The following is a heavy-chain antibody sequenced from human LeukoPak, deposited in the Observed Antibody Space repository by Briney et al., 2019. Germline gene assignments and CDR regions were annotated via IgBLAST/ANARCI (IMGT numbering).Heavy chain of an antibody. D-gene: IGHD3-9*01. V-gene: IGHV4-34*01. J-gene: IGHJ4*02. Sequence: SETLSLTCAVYGGSFSGYYWSWIRQPPGKGLECIGEINHSGSTNYNPSLKSRVTISVDTSKNQFSLKLSSVTAADTAVYYCARGGSDILTGYYPFDYWGQGTLVTVSS. CDR1: GGSFSGYY. CDR2: INHSGST. CDR3: ARGGSDILTGYYPFDY.